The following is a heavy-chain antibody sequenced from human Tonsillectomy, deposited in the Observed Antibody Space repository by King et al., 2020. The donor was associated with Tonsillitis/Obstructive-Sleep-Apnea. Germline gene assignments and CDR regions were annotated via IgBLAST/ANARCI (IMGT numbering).Heavy chain of an antibody. D-gene: IGHD2-21*01. V-gene: IGHV3-43*01. CDR1: GFSFDEYT. Sequence: VQLVESGGVVVQPGGALRLSWAGSGFSFDEYTMHWARRAPGVGLGWCSLITRDGGGGHYVDSVKGRLTTSRDNSKNSLHLQMNSLTTEDTALYYCGKEFHCGSAFCPVSHWGQGTLVTVSS. J-gene: IGHJ4*02. CDR3: GKEFHCGSAFCPVSH. CDR2: ITRDGGGG.